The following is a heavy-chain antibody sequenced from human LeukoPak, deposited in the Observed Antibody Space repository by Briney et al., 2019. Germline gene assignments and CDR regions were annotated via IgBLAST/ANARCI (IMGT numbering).Heavy chain of an antibody. Sequence: GGSLRLSCAASGFTFSSYGMSWVRQAPGKGLEWVSAISGSGGSTYYADSVKGRFTISRDNSKNTLYLQMNSLRAEDTAVYYCAKKGHNRYYYYYMDVWGKGTTVTVSS. V-gene: IGHV3-23*01. D-gene: IGHD1-14*01. CDR2: ISGSGGST. CDR3: AKKGHNRYYYYYMDV. J-gene: IGHJ6*03. CDR1: GFTFSSYG.